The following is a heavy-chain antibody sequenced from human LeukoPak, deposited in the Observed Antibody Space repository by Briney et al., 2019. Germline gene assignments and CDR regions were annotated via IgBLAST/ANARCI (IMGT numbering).Heavy chain of an antibody. CDR3: AKDYYGSGGYYTDY. V-gene: IGHV4-61*09. D-gene: IGHD3-10*01. J-gene: IGHJ4*02. CDR1: GGSISSGSYY. CDR2: IYRSGST. Sequence: PSETLSLTCTVSGGSISSGSYYWSWIRQPAGKRLEWIGHIYRSGSTNYNPSLKSRVTISVDTSKNQFSLKLSSVTAADTAVYYCAKDYYGSGGYYTDYWGQGTLVTVSS.